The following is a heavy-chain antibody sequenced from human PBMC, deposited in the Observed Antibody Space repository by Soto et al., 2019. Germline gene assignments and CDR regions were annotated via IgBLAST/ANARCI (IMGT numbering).Heavy chain of an antibody. CDR2: ISCDRSNK. Sequence: PGGSLRLSCAASGFTFDDYAMHWVRQAPGKGLEWVAGISCDRSNKGYADSVKGRFTISRDNSKNTLYLQMNGLRAEDTAVYYCARGSAPTIFGVVSRKTNFDYWGQGTLVTVSS. CDR1: GFTFDDYA. D-gene: IGHD3-3*01. J-gene: IGHJ4*02. V-gene: IGHV3-33*08. CDR3: ARGSAPTIFGVVSRKTNFDY.